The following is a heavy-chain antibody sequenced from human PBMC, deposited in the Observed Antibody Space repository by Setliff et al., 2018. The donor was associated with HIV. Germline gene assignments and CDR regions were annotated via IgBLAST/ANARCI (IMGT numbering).Heavy chain of an antibody. CDR1: GGTFSNYA. Sequence: ASVKVSCKASGGTFSNYAFSWVRQAPGQGLEWMGGIIPLFGTANYVQNFQGRVTITEDTSTDTAYMELSSLIPEDTAVYYCATRIRDGHRGYGYFDFWGQGTLVTVSS. V-gene: IGHV1-69*06. CDR3: ATRIRDGHRGYGYFDF. D-gene: IGHD5-12*01. CDR2: IIPLFGTA. J-gene: IGHJ4*02.